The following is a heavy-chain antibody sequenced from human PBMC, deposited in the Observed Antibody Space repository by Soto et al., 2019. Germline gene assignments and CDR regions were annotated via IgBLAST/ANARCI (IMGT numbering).Heavy chain of an antibody. J-gene: IGHJ6*02. CDR3: ARDSATSISENYYNGMEL. V-gene: IGHV4-4*07. D-gene: IGHD2-21*02. Sequence: SETLSLPGICLHDSHRKYFWRWIRQPTGQGLDWIGRSYTSGSSNCNPSPKRRLPMSVDMPKNQVYQNVGSVIAPHTAVYHCARDSATSISENYYNGMELWGRGTTVTVSS. CDR1: HDSHRKYF. CDR2: SYTSGSS.